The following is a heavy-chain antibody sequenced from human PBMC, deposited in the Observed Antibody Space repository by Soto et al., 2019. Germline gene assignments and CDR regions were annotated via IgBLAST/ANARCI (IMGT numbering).Heavy chain of an antibody. V-gene: IGHV1-46*01. CDR3: ARDPNPIYYDSSGYYSPPLY. CDR2: INPSGGST. J-gene: IGHJ4*02. Sequence: ASVKVSCKASGYTFTSYYMHWVRQAPGQGLEWMGIINPSGGSTSYAQKFQGRVTMTRDTSTSTVYMELSSLRSEDTAVYYCARDPNPIYYDSSGYYSPPLYWGQGTLVTVSS. CDR1: GYTFTSYY. D-gene: IGHD3-22*01.